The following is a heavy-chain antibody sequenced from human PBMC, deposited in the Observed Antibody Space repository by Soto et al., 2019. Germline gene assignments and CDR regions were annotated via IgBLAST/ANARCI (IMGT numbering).Heavy chain of an antibody. J-gene: IGHJ4*02. Sequence: EVQLVESGGGLVQPGGSLRISCAVSGFSVRSYWMSWVRQAPGEGLEWVASIKEDGSEIYYLESVRGRFTISRDSAENSLHLLMNSLSAEDTGVYFCARDVGFDYVNWGQGTLVTVSS. CDR1: GFSVRSYW. V-gene: IGHV3-7*01. CDR3: ARDVGFDYVN. D-gene: IGHD3-16*01. CDR2: IKEDGSEI.